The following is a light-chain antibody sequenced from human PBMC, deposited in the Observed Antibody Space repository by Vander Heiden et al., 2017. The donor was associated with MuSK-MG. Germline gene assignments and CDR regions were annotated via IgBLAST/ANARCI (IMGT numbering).Light chain of an antibody. CDR2: DVS. J-gene: IGLJ2*01. CDR1: SSDVGGYNY. CDR3: CSYAGSYVV. V-gene: IGLV2-11*01. Sequence: QSALTQPRSVSWSPGQSVTISCTGTSSDVGGYNYVSWYQQHPGKAPKLMIYDVSKRPSGVPDRFSGSKSGNTASLTISGLQAEDEADYYCCSYAGSYVVFGGGTKLTVL.